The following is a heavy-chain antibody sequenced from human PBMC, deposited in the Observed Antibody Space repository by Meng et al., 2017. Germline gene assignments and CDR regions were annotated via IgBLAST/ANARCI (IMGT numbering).Heavy chain of an antibody. D-gene: IGHD5-24*01. CDR1: GYTLTELS. V-gene: IGHV1-24*01. Sequence: ASVKVSCKVSGYTLTELSMHWVRQAPGKGLEWMGGFDPEDGETIYAQKFQGRVTMTEDTSTDTAYMELSSLRSEDTAVYYCATSGGQRWLQLSPYFDYWGQGTVVTVSS. J-gene: IGHJ4*02. CDR3: ATSGGQRWLQLSPYFDY. CDR2: FDPEDGET.